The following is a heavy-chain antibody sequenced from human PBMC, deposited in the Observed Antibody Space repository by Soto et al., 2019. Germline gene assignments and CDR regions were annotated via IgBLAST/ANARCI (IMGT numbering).Heavy chain of an antibody. CDR2: MNPNSGNT. J-gene: IGHJ4*02. Sequence: ASVKVSCKASGYTFTSYDINWVRQATGQGLEWMGWMNPNSGNTGYAQKFQGRVTMTRNTSISTAYMELSSLRSEDTAVYYCTRVGYYYDSSGYYLSFDYWGQGTLVTVSS. CDR1: GYTFTSYD. D-gene: IGHD3-22*01. V-gene: IGHV1-8*01. CDR3: TRVGYYYDSSGYYLSFDY.